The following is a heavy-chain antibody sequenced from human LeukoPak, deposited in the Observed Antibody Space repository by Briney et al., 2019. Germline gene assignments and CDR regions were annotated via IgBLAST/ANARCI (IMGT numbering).Heavy chain of an antibody. CDR1: GGSISSGDYY. CDR2: IYYSGST. J-gene: IGHJ5*02. Sequence: SETLSLTCTVSGGSISSGDYYWSWIRQPPGKGLEWIGSIYYSGSTYYNPSLKSRVTISVDTSKNHFSLKLSSVTAADTAVYYCARQIPMTTVTTNWFDPWGQGTLVTVSS. CDR3: ARQIPMTTVTTNWFDP. V-gene: IGHV4-39*01. D-gene: IGHD4-11*01.